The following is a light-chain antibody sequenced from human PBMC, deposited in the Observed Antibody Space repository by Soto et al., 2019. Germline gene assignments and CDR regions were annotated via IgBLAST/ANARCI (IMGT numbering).Light chain of an antibody. J-gene: IGKJ5*01. CDR3: QQYNDWFSIT. Sequence: ETVMTQSPATLSVSPGERVTLSCRASQSVRTNLVWYQHSPGQPPRLLIYGASDRVAGVPDRFSGSGSGTEFTLTISSLQSEDFGVYYCQQYNDWFSITFGQGTRLEIK. CDR1: QSVRTN. V-gene: IGKV3-15*01. CDR2: GAS.